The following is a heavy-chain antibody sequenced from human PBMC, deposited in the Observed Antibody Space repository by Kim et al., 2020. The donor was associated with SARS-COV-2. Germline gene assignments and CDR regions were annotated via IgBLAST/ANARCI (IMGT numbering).Heavy chain of an antibody. CDR3: AKEPFRGIFQNWFDP. Sequence: DSVKGRFTISRDNSKNTLYLQMNSLRAEDTAVYYCAKEPFRGIFQNWFDPWGQGTLVTVSS. V-gene: IGHV3-23*01. J-gene: IGHJ5*02. D-gene: IGHD2-15*01.